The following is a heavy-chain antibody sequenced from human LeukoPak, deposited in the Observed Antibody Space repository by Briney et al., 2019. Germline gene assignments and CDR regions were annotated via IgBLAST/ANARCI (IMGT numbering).Heavy chain of an antibody. D-gene: IGHD2-15*01. CDR2: NGNT. Sequence: PGGSLRLSCAASGFTFSSYAMNWVRQAPGKGLEWIGHNGNTNYNPSLQSRVTISIDTSKNQFSLKLSTVTAADTAIYYCATYYVGIGGRGHWGPGTLVTVSS. V-gene: IGHV4-59*01. J-gene: IGHJ4*02. CDR1: GFTFSSYA. CDR3: ATYYVGIGGRGH.